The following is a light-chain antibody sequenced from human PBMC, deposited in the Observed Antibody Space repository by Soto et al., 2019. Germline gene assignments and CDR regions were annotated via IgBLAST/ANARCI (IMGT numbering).Light chain of an antibody. Sequence: DIQMTQSPSSLSASVGDTVTITCRASQGIIDYLAWYQQRPGRVPRLLIYAASTLHTGVPSRFSGSGAGTDFTLTISSLQPEEFATYYCQKYDTAPQTFGPGTKVEIK. J-gene: IGKJ1*01. CDR2: AAS. V-gene: IGKV1-27*01. CDR3: QKYDTAPQT. CDR1: QGIIDY.